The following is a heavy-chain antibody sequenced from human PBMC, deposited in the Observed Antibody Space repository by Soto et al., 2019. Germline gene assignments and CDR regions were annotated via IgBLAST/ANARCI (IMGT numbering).Heavy chain of an antibody. CDR2: ISYDGSYK. J-gene: IGHJ4*02. Sequence: QVQLVESGGGVVQPGRSLRLSCAASGFTFSSYGMHWVRQAPGKGLEWVAVISYDGSYKYYADSMKGRGTISRDNSKNTLYVQLTSLRAEDTAVYYCAKEGSVVATTPDFDYWGQGTLVTVSS. V-gene: IGHV3-30*18. D-gene: IGHD5-12*01. CDR3: AKEGSVVATTPDFDY. CDR1: GFTFSSYG.